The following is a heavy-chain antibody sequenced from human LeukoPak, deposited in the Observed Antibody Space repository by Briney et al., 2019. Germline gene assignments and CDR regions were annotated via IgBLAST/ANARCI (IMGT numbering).Heavy chain of an antibody. Sequence: TGGSLRLSCVASGFTFSNYWMTWVRQPPGKGLEWVANIKPDGSEKHFVDSVRGRFTISRDNAKDSLYLQMNSLRAEDTAVYYCVRGSSGTVVRGVAWAWFDPWGQGTLVTVSS. CDR2: IKPDGSEK. J-gene: IGHJ5*02. D-gene: IGHD3-10*01. CDR3: VRGSSGTVVRGVAWAWFDP. V-gene: IGHV3-7*05. CDR1: GFTFSNYW.